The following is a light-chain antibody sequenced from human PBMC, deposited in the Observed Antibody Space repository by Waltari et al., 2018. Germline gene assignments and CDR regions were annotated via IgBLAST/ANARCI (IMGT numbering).Light chain of an antibody. V-gene: IGKV3-20*01. J-gene: IGKJ1*01. CDR1: QSIRRS. CDR3: QKYGTLPAT. Sequence: EIMLTQSPGILSLSPGERATLSCRASQSIRRSLTWYQQKPGQAPRTLIYDAASRATGIPDRFSGSGSGTDFSLTISRLEPEDSAVYYCQKYGTLPATFGQGTKVEIK. CDR2: DAA.